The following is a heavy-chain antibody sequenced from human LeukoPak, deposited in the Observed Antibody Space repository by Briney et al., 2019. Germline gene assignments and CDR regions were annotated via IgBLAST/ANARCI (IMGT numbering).Heavy chain of an antibody. D-gene: IGHD5-18*01. CDR3: ARGDAAMVTFDYYYYGMDV. Sequence: EGSLRLSCAASGFTFSSYWMSWVRQAPGKGLEWVANIKQDGSEKYYVDSVKGRFTISRDNAKNSLYLQMNSLRAEDTAVYYCARGDAAMVTFDYYYYGMDVWGQGTTVTVSS. V-gene: IGHV3-7*01. CDR2: IKQDGSEK. J-gene: IGHJ6*02. CDR1: GFTFSSYW.